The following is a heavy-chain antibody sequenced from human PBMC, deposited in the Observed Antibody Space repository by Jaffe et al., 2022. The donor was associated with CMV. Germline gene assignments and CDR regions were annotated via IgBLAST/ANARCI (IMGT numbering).Heavy chain of an antibody. CDR3: AREGYYDSSGPQRWFDP. Sequence: QVQLQQWGAGLLKPSETLSLTCAVYGGSFSGYYWSWIRQPPGKGLEWIGEINHSGSTNYNPSLKSRVTISVDTSKNQFSLKLSSVTAADTAVYYCAREGYYDSSGPQRWFDPWGQGTLVTVSS. V-gene: IGHV4-34*01. J-gene: IGHJ5*02. CDR1: GGSFSGYY. CDR2: INHSGST. D-gene: IGHD3-22*01.